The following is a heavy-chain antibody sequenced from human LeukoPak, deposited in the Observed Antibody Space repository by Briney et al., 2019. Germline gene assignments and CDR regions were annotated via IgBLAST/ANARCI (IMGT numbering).Heavy chain of an antibody. CDR1: GFTFSDYA. CDR3: ARDKAFDSRGWHFDYFDY. J-gene: IGHJ4*02. D-gene: IGHD6-19*01. Sequence: QPGGSLRLSCATSGFTFSDYAMDWVRQAPGKGLEFISAISTGGSTIYYANSVRGRFTISRDDSKNTLYLQMGSLRVEDMAVYYCARDKAFDSRGWHFDYFDYWGQGALVTVSS. V-gene: IGHV3-64*01. CDR2: ISTGGSTI.